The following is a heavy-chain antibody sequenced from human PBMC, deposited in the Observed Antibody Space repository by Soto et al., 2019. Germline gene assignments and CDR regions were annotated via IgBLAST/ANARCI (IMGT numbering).Heavy chain of an antibody. CDR1: GGSFSTYG. Sequence: QVQLVQSGAEVKKPGSSVKVSCKASGGSFSTYGINWVRLAPGQGLEWMGGIIPKFGTTNYAQKFRGRVTITADESTNTAYMELHYLRAEDTAVYFCSRELVSYYGGNPPSLDYWGQGTLVTVSS. D-gene: IGHD4-17*01. CDR2: IIPKFGTT. V-gene: IGHV1-69*13. CDR3: SRELVSYYGGNPPSLDY. J-gene: IGHJ4*02.